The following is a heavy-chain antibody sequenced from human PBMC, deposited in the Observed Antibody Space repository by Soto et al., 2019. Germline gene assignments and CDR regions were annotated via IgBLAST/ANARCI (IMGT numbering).Heavy chain of an antibody. CDR2: IYYSGTT. J-gene: IGHJ4*02. Sequence: PSETLSLTCTVSGGSIGSYYWSWIRQPPGRGLEWIGYIYYSGTTNYNPSLKSRVTISADTSKNQFSLKLSSVTAADTAIYYCARRRRDGYFDYWGQGTLVTVSS. CDR1: GGSIGSYY. CDR3: ARRRRDGYFDY. V-gene: IGHV4-59*01.